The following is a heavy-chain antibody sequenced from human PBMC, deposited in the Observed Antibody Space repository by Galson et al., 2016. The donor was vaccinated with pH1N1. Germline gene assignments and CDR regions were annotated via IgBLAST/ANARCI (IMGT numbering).Heavy chain of an antibody. V-gene: IGHV3-48*02. D-gene: IGHD5-12*01. CDR3: AREWLPTYYYGMDV. CDR1: GFTFSTYN. CDR2: ISSSSSTI. Sequence: SLRLSCAASGFTFSTYNMNWVRQSPGKGPEWASYISSSSSTIYYADSVKGRFTISRDNAKNSLYLQMNSLRDEDTAVYYCAREWLPTYYYGMDVWGQGTTVTVSS. J-gene: IGHJ6*02.